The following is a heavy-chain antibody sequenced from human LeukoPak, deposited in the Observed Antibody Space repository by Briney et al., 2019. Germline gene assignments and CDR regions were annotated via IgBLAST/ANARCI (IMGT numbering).Heavy chain of an antibody. CDR2: IYHSGST. V-gene: IGHV4-30-2*01. D-gene: IGHD2-15*01. CDR3: LVSTSWYSIDY. Sequence: SQTLSLTCTVSGGSISSGGYYWSWIRQPPGKGLEWIGYIYHSGSTYYNPSLKSRVTISVDRSKNQFSLKLSSVTAADTAVYYCLVSTSWYSIDYWGQGTLVTVSS. CDR1: GGSISSGGYY. J-gene: IGHJ4*02.